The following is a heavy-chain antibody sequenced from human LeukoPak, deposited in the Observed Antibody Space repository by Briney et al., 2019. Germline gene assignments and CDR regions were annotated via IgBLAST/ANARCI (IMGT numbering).Heavy chain of an antibody. CDR2: MNPNSGNT. V-gene: IGHV1-8*01. Sequence: GASVKVSCAASGYTFTSYDINWVRQATGRGLEWMGWMNPNSGNTGYAQKFQGRVTMTRNTSISTAYLELSSLRSEDTAVYYCARATRPSTYCSSTSCSIAYFQHWGQGTLVTVSS. CDR3: ARATRPSTYCSSTSCSIAYFQH. CDR1: GYTFTSYD. J-gene: IGHJ1*01. D-gene: IGHD2-2*01.